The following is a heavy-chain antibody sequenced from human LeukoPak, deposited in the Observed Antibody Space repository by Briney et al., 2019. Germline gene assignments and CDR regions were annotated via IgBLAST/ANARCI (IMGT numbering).Heavy chain of an antibody. CDR3: AREGYCSSTSCPTGFDY. CDR2: ISSSGSTI. CDR1: GFMFSNYE. J-gene: IGHJ4*02. D-gene: IGHD2-2*01. Sequence: QPGGSLRLSCAASGFMFSNYEMHWVRQAPGKGLEWVSYISSSGSTIYYADSVKGRFTTSRDNAKNSLYLQMDSLRAEDTAVYYCAREGYCSSTSCPTGFDYWGQGTLVTVSS. V-gene: IGHV3-48*03.